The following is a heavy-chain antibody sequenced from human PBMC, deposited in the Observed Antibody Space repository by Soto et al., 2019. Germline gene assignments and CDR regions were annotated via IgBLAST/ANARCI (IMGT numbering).Heavy chain of an antibody. CDR2: IIPAFGTA. CDR3: ARVIAARPDYGMDV. Sequence: QVQLVQSGAEVKNPGSSVKVSCKTSGGTFNSYLIDWVRQAPGQGLEWMGGIIPAFGTAKYAQKFQGRVTMTTDTSTRTPYMELRSLRPDDTAVYYCARVIAARPDYGMDVWGQGTTVTVSS. CDR1: GGTFNSYL. D-gene: IGHD6-6*01. J-gene: IGHJ6*02. V-gene: IGHV1-69*06.